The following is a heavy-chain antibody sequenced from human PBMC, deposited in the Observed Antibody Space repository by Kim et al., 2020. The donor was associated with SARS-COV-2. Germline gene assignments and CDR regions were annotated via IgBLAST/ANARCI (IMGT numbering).Heavy chain of an antibody. CDR2: ISWNSGSI. V-gene: IGHV3-9*01. CDR3: AKDIWGYDSSGYFSY. J-gene: IGHJ4*02. CDR1: GFTFGDYA. Sequence: GGSLRLSCAASGFTFGDYAMHWVRQAPGKGLEWVSGISWNSGSIGYADSVKGRFTISRDNAKNSLYLQMNSLRAEDTALYYCAKDIWGYDSSGYFSYWGQGTLVTVSS. D-gene: IGHD3-22*01.